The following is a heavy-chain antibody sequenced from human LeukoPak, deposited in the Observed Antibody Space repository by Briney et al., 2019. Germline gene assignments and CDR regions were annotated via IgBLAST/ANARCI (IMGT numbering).Heavy chain of an antibody. CDR2: INHSGST. CDR3: ARRIRGYSYGNFDY. J-gene: IGHJ4*02. Sequence: SSEILSLTCAVYGGSFSGYYWSWIRQPPGKGLEWIGEINHSGSTNYNPSLKSRVTISVDTSKNQFSLKLNSVTAADTAVYYCARRIRGYSYGNFDYWGQGTLVTVSS. CDR1: GGSFSGYY. V-gene: IGHV4-34*01. D-gene: IGHD5-18*01.